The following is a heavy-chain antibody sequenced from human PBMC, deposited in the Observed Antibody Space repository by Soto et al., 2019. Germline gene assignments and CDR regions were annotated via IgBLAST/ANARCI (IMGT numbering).Heavy chain of an antibody. CDR1: GGPSRSPDW. J-gene: IGHJ5*02. CDR3: ARGRGRYSSGWSWFDP. Sequence: SEALSVKCGVSGGPSRSPDWWTWVRQPPGKGLEWIGEIFQSGSTNYTPSLESRVTISVDKSKNQFSLTLTSVTAADTAVYFCARGRGRYSSGWSWFDPWGQGILVTVSS. CDR2: IFQSGST. D-gene: IGHD6-19*01. V-gene: IGHV4-4*02.